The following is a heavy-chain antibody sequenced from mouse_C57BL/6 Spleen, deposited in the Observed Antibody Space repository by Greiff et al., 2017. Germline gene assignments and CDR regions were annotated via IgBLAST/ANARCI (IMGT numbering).Heavy chain of an antibody. CDR3: ARSRIPSPMDY. CDR1: GYTFTSYW. Sequence: QVQLQQPGAELVKPGASVTLSCKASGYTFTSYWMQWVKQRPGQGLEWIGEIDPSDSYTNYNQKFKGKATLTVDTSSRTAYMQLSSLTSEDSAVYYCARSRIPSPMDYWGQGTSVTVSS. CDR2: IDPSDSYT. J-gene: IGHJ4*01. V-gene: IGHV1-50*01.